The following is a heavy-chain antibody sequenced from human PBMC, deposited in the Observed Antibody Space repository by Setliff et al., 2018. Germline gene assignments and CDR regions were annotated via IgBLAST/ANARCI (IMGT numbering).Heavy chain of an antibody. Sequence: PGGSLRLSCAASGFTFSSSWMSWARQAPGKGLEWVANINQAGGAKYYVDSVKGRFTISRDNAKNSLYRQMNSLRAEDTAVYFCARDVYDFRTGQCGPWGQGTRVTV. J-gene: IGHJ5*02. CDR2: INQAGGAK. CDR1: GFTFSSSW. V-gene: IGHV3-7*01. CDR3: ARDVYDFRTGQCGP. D-gene: IGHD3-3*01.